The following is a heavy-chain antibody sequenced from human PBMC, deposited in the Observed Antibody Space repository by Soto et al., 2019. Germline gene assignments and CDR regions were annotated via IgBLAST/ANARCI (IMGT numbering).Heavy chain of an antibody. CDR3: AGKEGGRMFEY. D-gene: IGHD2-15*01. Sequence: SETLSLTCTVSGGSISSSSYYWGWIRQPPGKGLEWIGRMSYSGSTHYNPSLKSRVTISGDTSKNQFSLKLSSVTAADTAVYYCAGKEGGRMFEYWGQGSLVTVSS. CDR1: GGSISSSSYY. V-gene: IGHV4-39*01. J-gene: IGHJ4*02. CDR2: MSYSGST.